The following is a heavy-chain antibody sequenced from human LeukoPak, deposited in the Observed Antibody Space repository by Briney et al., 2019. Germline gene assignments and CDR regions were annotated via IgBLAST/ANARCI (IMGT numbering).Heavy chain of an antibody. Sequence: ASVKVSCKASGYTFTSYGISWVRQAPGQGLEWMGWISAYNGNTNYAQKLQGRVTMTTDTSTSTAYMELRSLRADDTAVYYCARDLGYCSGGSCSGWGQGTLVTVSS. D-gene: IGHD2-15*01. CDR1: GYTFTSYG. CDR2: ISAYNGNT. V-gene: IGHV1-18*01. J-gene: IGHJ4*02. CDR3: ARDLGYCSGGSCSG.